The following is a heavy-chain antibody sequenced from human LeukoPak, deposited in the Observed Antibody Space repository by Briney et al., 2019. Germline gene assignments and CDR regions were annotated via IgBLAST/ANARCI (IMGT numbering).Heavy chain of an antibody. Sequence: ASVKVSCKASGYTFTSYGISWVRQAPGQGLEWMGWISAYNGNTNYAQKLQGRVTMTTDTSTSTAYMELRSLRSDDTAVYYCARDGYYDSSGYSPGQNAFDIWGQGTMVTVSS. CDR1: GYTFTSYG. J-gene: IGHJ3*02. V-gene: IGHV1-18*01. CDR3: ARDGYYDSSGYSPGQNAFDI. CDR2: ISAYNGNT. D-gene: IGHD3-22*01.